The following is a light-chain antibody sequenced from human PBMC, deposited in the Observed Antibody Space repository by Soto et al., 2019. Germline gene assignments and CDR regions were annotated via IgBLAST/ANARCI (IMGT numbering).Light chain of an antibody. V-gene: IGKV3-20*01. CDR1: QSVSSSY. Sequence: EIGVTQSPGTLSLSPGERATLSCRASQSVSSSYLAWYQQTPCQAPRLLIYGASSRATGIPDRFSGSGSGTDFTLTISRLEPEDFAVYYCQQYGSSRTFGQGTKVQIK. CDR2: GAS. J-gene: IGKJ1*01. CDR3: QQYGSSRT.